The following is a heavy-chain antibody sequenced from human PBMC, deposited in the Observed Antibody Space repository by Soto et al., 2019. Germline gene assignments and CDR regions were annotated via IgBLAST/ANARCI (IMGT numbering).Heavy chain of an antibody. Sequence: EVQLVASGGGLVKPGGSLRLSCAASGFTFSSYSMNWVRQAPGKGLEWVSSISSSSSYIYYADSVKGRFTISRDNAMKSLYQQINSLRADDTAVYYCARDLGEEFLWFGEQGAYWGQGTLVTVSS. V-gene: IGHV3-21*01. CDR3: ARDLGEEFLWFGEQGAY. CDR1: GFTFSSYS. J-gene: IGHJ4*02. D-gene: IGHD3-10*01. CDR2: ISSSSSYI.